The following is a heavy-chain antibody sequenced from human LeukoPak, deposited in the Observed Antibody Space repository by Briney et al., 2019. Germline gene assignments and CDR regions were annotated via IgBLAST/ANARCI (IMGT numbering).Heavy chain of an antibody. J-gene: IGHJ4*02. CDR3: AIGGSGSYSQFDY. D-gene: IGHD1-26*01. CDR2: ISAYNGNT. V-gene: IGHV1-18*01. CDR1: GYTFTSYG. Sequence: EASVKVSCKASGYTFTSYGISWVRQAPGQGLEWMGWISAYNGNTNYAQKLQGRVTMTRDTSTSTVYMELSSLRSEDTAVYYCAIGGSGSYSQFDYWGQGTLVTVSS.